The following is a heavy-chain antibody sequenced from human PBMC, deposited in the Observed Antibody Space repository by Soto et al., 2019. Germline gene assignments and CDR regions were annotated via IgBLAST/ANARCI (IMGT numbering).Heavy chain of an antibody. CDR2: IWYDGSNK. V-gene: IGHV3-33*01. J-gene: IGHJ6*02. CDR3: AREYIVVVPAAIYYYYGMDV. CDR1: GFTFSSYG. D-gene: IGHD2-2*01. Sequence: QVQLVESGGGVVQPGRSLRLSCAASGFTFSSYGMHWVRQAPGKGLEWVAVIWYDGSNKYYADSVKGRFTISRDNSKNTLYLQMNSLRAEDTAVYYCAREYIVVVPAAIYYYYGMDVWGHGTTVTVSS.